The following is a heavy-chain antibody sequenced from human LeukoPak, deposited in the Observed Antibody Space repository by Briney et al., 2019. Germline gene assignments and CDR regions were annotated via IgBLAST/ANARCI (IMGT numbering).Heavy chain of an antibody. CDR3: ASIAVAGTFDY. CDR1: GFTFSSYG. CDR2: IWYDGSNK. J-gene: IGHJ4*02. V-gene: IGHV3-33*01. Sequence: GGSLRLSCAASGFTFSSYGMHWVRQAPGKGLEWVAVIWYDGSNKYYADSVKGRFTISRDNSKNTLYLQMNSLRAEDTAVYYRASIAVAGTFDYWGQGTLVTVSS. D-gene: IGHD6-19*01.